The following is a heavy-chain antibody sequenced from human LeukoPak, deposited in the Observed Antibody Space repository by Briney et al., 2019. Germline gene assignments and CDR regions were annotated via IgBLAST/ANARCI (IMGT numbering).Heavy chain of an antibody. J-gene: IGHJ4*02. V-gene: IGHV3-21*01. Sequence: GGSLRLSCAASGFTFSRYSMNWVRQAPGKGLEWDSSISSSSSYIYYADSVKGRFTISRDNAKNSLYLQMNSLRAEDTAVYYCARAKYCSGGSCYDQPFEYWGQGTLVTVSS. CDR3: ARAKYCSGGSCYDQPFEY. CDR2: ISSSSSYI. CDR1: GFTFSRYS. D-gene: IGHD2-15*01.